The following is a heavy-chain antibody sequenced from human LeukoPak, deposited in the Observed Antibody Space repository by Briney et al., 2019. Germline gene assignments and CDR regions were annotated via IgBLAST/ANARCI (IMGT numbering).Heavy chain of an antibody. J-gene: IGHJ4*02. D-gene: IGHD4-23*01. CDR3: ARGPGTAVINFDY. V-gene: IGHV4-31*03. CDR1: GDSISSSAFY. CDR2: IYYSGTT. Sequence: SETLSLTCTVSGDSISSSAFYWSWIRQHPGKGLERIGYIYYSGTTYYNPSLKSRVTISVDTSKTQFSLKLTSVTAADTAVYYCARGPGTAVINFDYWGQGTLVTVSS.